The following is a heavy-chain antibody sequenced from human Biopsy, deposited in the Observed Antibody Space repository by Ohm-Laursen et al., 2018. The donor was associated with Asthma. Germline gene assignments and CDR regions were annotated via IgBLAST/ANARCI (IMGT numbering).Heavy chain of an antibody. Sequence: GSSVKVSCNASGYNFISFAIHWVRQAPGQRLEWMGWVNTGNGDTKYSQKFQGRVTITRDTSASTAYMELRSLRSEDTATYYCARTYYDFLTGQVKDVFGVWGQGTMATVSS. CDR3: ARTYYDFLTGQVKDVFGV. CDR1: GYNFISFA. CDR2: VNTGNGDT. V-gene: IGHV1-3*04. D-gene: IGHD3-9*01. J-gene: IGHJ3*01.